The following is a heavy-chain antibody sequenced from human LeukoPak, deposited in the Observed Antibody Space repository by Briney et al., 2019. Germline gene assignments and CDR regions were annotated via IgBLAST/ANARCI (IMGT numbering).Heavy chain of an antibody. V-gene: IGHV3-48*03. J-gene: IGHJ6*04. D-gene: IGHD3-10*02. CDR2: ISSSGSTI. CDR3: AELGITMIGGV. CDR1: GFTFIIYE. Sequence: GGPLRLPCAASGFTFIIYEMNWVRQAPGKGLEWVSYISSSGSTIYYADSVKGRFTISRDNAKNSLYLQMNSLRAEDTAVYYCAELGITMIGGVWGKGTTVTISS.